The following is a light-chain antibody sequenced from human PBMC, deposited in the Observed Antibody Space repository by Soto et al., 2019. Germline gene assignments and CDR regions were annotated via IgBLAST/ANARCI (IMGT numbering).Light chain of an antibody. CDR2: QDS. V-gene: IGLV3-1*01. Sequence: SYELTQPPSVSVSPGQTASITCSGDKLGDKYACWYQQKPGQSPVLVIYQDSKRPSGIPERFSGSNSGNTATLTISGTQAMDEADYYCQAWDSSTVVFGGGTKGDRP. CDR1: KLGDKY. J-gene: IGLJ2*01. CDR3: QAWDSSTVV.